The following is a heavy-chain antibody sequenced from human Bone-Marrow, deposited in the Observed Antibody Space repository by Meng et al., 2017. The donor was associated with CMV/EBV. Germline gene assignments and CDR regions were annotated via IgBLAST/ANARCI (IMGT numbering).Heavy chain of an antibody. CDR3: ARASGRWESTYDSSGYYYPNFDY. CDR1: GFTFSSYA. CDR2: INHSGST. D-gene: IGHD3-22*01. V-gene: IGHV4-34*01. Sequence: ESLKISCAASGFTFSSYAMHWVRQAPGKGLEWIGEINHSGSTNYNPSLKSRVTISVDTSKNQFSLKLSSVTAADTAVYYCARASGRWESTYDSSGYYYPNFDYWGQGTLVTVSS. J-gene: IGHJ4*02.